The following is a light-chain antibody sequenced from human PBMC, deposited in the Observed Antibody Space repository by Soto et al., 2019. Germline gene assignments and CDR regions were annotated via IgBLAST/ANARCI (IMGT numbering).Light chain of an antibody. Sequence: DIQMTQSPSTLSASVGDRASITCRASQSISNGLAWYQQKPGKAPKLLIYDASNLESGVPSRFSGSGSGTEFTLTISSLQPDDSATYYCQEYHGYSWTFGQGTKVDIK. V-gene: IGKV1-5*01. CDR3: QEYHGYSWT. J-gene: IGKJ1*01. CDR1: QSISNG. CDR2: DAS.